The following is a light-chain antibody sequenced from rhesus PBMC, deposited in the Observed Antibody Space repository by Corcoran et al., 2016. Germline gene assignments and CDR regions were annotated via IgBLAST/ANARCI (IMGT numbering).Light chain of an antibody. CDR2: AAS. V-gene: IGKV1-43*02. CDR3: LQYNSDPYT. J-gene: IGKJ3*01. CDR1: QDISIY. Sequence: DIQVTQSPSSLSASVGDRVTITCRASQDISIYLNWYQQKPGKPPKRLFYAASSLESGVPSRFSGSGSGTEFTLTISSLQPDDFATYYCLQYNSDPYTFGPGTKLDI.